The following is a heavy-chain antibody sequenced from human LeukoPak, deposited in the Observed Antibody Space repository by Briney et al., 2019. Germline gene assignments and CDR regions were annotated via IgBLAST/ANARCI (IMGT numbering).Heavy chain of an antibody. D-gene: IGHD3-3*01. V-gene: IGHV3-7*01. CDR2: IEKDGSEK. CDR3: SWSGEAD. CDR1: GFTFTSKW. Sequence: GSLRLSCAASGFTFTSKWMTWVRRAPGKGLEWVADIEKDGSEKYYVDSVKGRFTISRDNAKNSVFLEMNTLRVEDTAVYYCSWSGEADWGQGTLVTVSS. J-gene: IGHJ4*02.